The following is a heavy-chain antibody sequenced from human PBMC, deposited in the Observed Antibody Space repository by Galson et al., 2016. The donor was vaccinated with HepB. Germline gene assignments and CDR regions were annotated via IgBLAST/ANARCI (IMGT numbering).Heavy chain of an antibody. V-gene: IGHV1-18*01. Sequence: SVKVSCKASGYTFTTYSISWVRQAPGQGLEWMGWISAYYGNTKSTQKLQGRVTMTRDTSTSTAYMELRSLTSDDTAVYYCAREAEERGVILMPYWGQGTLVTVSS. J-gene: IGHJ4*02. CDR3: AREAEERGVILMPY. CDR1: GYTFTTYS. D-gene: IGHD3-10*01. CDR2: ISAYYGNT.